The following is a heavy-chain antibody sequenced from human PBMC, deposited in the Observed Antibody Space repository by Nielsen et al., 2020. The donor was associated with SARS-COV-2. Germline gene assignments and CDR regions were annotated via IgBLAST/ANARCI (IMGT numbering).Heavy chain of an antibody. CDR3: AREHIVVVPAAIRGGYNWFDP. J-gene: IGHJ5*02. Sequence: WIRQPPGKGLEWVAIISYDASRKFYADSVRGRFTISRDNSKNSLYLQMNSLRAEDTAVYYCAREHIVVVPAAIRGGYNWFDPWGQGTLVTVSS. V-gene: IGHV3-33*05. CDR2: ISYDASRK. D-gene: IGHD2-2*02.